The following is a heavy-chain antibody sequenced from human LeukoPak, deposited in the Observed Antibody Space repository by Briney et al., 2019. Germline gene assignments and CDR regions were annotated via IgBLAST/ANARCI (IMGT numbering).Heavy chain of an antibody. V-gene: IGHV3-48*03. CDR2: ISSSGSTI. D-gene: IGHD3-22*01. CDR1: GFTFSSYE. Sequence: GGSLRLSCAASGFTFSSYEMNWVRQAPGKGLEWVSYISSSGSTIYYADSVKGRFTISRDNSKNTLYLQMNSLRAEDTAVYYCAKVHMIVVFDYWGQGTLVTVSS. J-gene: IGHJ4*02. CDR3: AKVHMIVVFDY.